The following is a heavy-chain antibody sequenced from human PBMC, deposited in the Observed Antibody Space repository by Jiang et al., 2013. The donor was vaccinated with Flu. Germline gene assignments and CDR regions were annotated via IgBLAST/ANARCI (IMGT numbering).Heavy chain of an antibody. J-gene: IGHJ4*02. D-gene: IGHD4-23*01. CDR3: ATTAVVTPYFDY. V-gene: IGHV4-39*07. CDR2: IYYTGTT. Sequence: KGLEWIGSIYYTGTTYYNPSLKSRVSIFVDMSNNQFSLKLSSVTAADTAVYYCATTAVVTPYFDYWGQGTLVTVSS.